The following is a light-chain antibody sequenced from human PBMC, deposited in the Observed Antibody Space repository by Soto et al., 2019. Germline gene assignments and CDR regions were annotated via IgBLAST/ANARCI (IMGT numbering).Light chain of an antibody. Sequence: QSVLTQPPSTSGTPGQRVTISCSGSRSNIGSNTVTWYQQLPGTAPKLLIYSNNQRPSGVPDRFSGSKSGTSALLAISGLQSEDEADYYCAAWDNSLNGSYVFGTGTKVTVL. CDR1: RSNIGSNT. CDR2: SNN. CDR3: AAWDNSLNGSYV. J-gene: IGLJ1*01. V-gene: IGLV1-44*01.